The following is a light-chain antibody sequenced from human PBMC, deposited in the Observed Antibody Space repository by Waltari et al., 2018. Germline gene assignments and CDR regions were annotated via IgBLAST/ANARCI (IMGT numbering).Light chain of an antibody. Sequence: EIVMTQSPATLSVSPGERATLACRASQSVSSSLAWYQQEPGQAPRLLIYGASTRATGSPARFSGSGSGTEFTLTISSLQSEDFAVYYCQQYNNWPPYTFGQGTKLEIK. CDR3: QQYNNWPPYT. CDR2: GAS. CDR1: QSVSSS. J-gene: IGKJ2*01. V-gene: IGKV3-15*01.